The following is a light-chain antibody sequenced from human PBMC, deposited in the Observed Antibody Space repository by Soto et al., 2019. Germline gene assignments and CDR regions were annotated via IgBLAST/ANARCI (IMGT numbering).Light chain of an antibody. V-gene: IGLV1-40*01. CDR3: QSYDSSLSALV. CDR2: GNN. CDR1: SSNFGAGYD. Sequence: QSVLTQPPSVSGAPGQRVTMPCTGSSSNFGAGYDVHWYQQLPGTPPKLLIYGNNFRPSGVPDRFSGSKSGTSASLAITGLQAEDEADYYCQSYDSSLSALVFGGGTKLTVL. J-gene: IGLJ2*01.